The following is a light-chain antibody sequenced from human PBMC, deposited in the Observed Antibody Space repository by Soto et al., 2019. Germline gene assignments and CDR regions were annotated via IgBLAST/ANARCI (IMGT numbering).Light chain of an antibody. J-gene: IGKJ1*01. CDR2: GAI. V-gene: IGKV3-15*01. Sequence: EIVMTQSPATLSVSPEDRVTLSCRANQNVRRNIAWYQQKPGQAPSLLIFGAITRATGIPARFSGSGSGTEFTLTISSLQSEDSAIYYCQHYNVWPPWTFGQGTKV. CDR3: QHYNVWPPWT. CDR1: QNVRRN.